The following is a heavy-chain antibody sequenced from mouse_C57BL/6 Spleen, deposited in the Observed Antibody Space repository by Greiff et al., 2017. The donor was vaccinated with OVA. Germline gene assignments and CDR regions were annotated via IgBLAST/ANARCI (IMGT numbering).Heavy chain of an antibody. V-gene: IGHV1-39*01. CDR2: INPNYGTT. CDR1: GYSFTDYN. Sequence: VQLKQSGPELVKPGASVKISCKASGYSFTDYNMHWVKQSNGKSLEWIGVINPNYGTTSYNQKFKGKATLTVDQSSSTAYMQLNSLTSEDSAVYYCAREGSYDGSCFDYWGQGTTLTVSS. CDR3: AREGSYDGSCFDY. J-gene: IGHJ2*01. D-gene: IGHD2-3*01.